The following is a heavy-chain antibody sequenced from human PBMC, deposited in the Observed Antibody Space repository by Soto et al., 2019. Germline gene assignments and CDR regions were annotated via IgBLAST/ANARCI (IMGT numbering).Heavy chain of an antibody. Sequence: EVQLVESGGGLVQPGGSLRLSCAASGFTISSYWMHWVRQAPGKGLVWVSRVNTDGGSTTYADSVKGRFTISRDNAKNTLYLQMNSLRAEDTAVYYCARVVDFDYFQHWGQGTLVTVSS. V-gene: IGHV3-74*01. CDR1: GFTISSYW. CDR2: VNTDGGST. CDR3: ARVVDFDYFQH. J-gene: IGHJ1*01.